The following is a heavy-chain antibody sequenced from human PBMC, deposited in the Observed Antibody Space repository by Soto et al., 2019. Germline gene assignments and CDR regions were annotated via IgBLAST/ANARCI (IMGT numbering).Heavy chain of an antibody. V-gene: IGHV4-38-2*01. Sequence: KTSETLSLTCAVSGYSISSGYYWGWIRQTPGRGLEWIGGIYHGGSTYNNPSLESRVTISVDTSKNHLSLKLSSVTAADTAVYYCARTYSGSYITLFHHWGQGTLVTVSS. D-gene: IGHD1-26*01. CDR2: IYHGGST. CDR1: GYSISSGYY. CDR3: ARTYSGSYITLFHH. J-gene: IGHJ1*01.